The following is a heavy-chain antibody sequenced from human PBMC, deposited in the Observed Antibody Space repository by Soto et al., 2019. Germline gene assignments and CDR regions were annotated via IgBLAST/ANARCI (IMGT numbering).Heavy chain of an antibody. J-gene: IGHJ4*02. CDR3: AKEKDYDYVWGSYRYTSDY. CDR1: GFTFSSYA. V-gene: IGHV3-23*01. Sequence: GGSLRLSCAASGFTFSSYAMSWVRQAPGKGLEWVSAISGSGSTFYADSVKGRFTISRDNSKNTLYLQMNSLRAEYTAVYYCAKEKDYDYVWGSYRYTSDYWGQGTLVTVSS. D-gene: IGHD3-16*02. CDR2: ISGSGST.